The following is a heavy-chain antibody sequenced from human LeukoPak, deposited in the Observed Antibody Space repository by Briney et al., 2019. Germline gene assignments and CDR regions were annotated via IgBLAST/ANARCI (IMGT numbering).Heavy chain of an antibody. CDR3: AKKLPGAPYYFDF. V-gene: IGHV3-23*01. Sequence: GGSLTLSCIASGFNLSNFDMTWLRQTPGKGVEYVSSIGSGGYTFYAGSVKGRFSISRDISQNTVYLQMNSLRAEDTAMYFCAKKLPGAPYYFDFWGQGTLVSVSS. CDR1: GFNLSNFD. CDR2: IGSGGYT. D-gene: IGHD7-27*01. J-gene: IGHJ4*02.